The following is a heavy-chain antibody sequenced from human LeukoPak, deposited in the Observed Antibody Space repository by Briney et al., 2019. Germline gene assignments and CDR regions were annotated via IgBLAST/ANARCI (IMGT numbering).Heavy chain of an antibody. CDR2: ISDGGATT. CDR1: GFTFSNNG. V-gene: IGHV3-23*01. CDR3: AKTQGFFDH. Sequence: GGSLRLSCAASGFTFSNNGMTWVRQTPGGGMESVTSISDGGATTYDAGYVKVRFTGSRDNSKNILYLQMNSLRAEDTAIYYCAKTQGFFDHWGQGSLVTVSS. J-gene: IGHJ4*02.